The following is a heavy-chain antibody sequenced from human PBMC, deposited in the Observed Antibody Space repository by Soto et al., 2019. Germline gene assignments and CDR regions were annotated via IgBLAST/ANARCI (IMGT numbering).Heavy chain of an antibody. D-gene: IGHD2-15*01. Sequence: QITLKESGPALVKPTQTLTLTCTCSGFSVTGSGVAVGWIRQPPGKALEWLALIYWDDDKRYSPSLKSRLTISRDTSKNQVVLTMTNMGPVDTGTYYCAHGDMSINHGYEFWGQGTLVTVPS. CDR3: AHGDMSINHGYEF. J-gene: IGHJ4*02. CDR2: IYWDDDK. V-gene: IGHV2-5*02. CDR1: GFSVTGSGVA.